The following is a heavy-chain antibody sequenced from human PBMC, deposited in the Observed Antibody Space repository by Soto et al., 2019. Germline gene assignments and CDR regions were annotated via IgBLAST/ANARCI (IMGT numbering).Heavy chain of an antibody. D-gene: IGHD3-22*01. CDR1: GFTFSSYA. Sequence: GGSLRLSCAASGFTFSSYAMSWVRQAPGKGLEWVSAISGSGGSTYYADSVKGRFTISRDNSKNTLYLQMNSLRAEDTAVYYCAKSPTYYYDSSGPFDYWGQGTLVTVSS. V-gene: IGHV3-23*01. J-gene: IGHJ4*02. CDR3: AKSPTYYYDSSGPFDY. CDR2: ISGSGGST.